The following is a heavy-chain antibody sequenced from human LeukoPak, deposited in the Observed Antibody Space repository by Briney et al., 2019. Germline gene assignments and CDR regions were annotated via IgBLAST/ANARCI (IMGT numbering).Heavy chain of an antibody. CDR2: INHSGST. CDR1: GGSFSGYC. V-gene: IGHV4-34*01. J-gene: IGHJ4*02. Sequence: TSETLSLTCAVYGGSFSGYCWSWIRQPPGKGLEWIGEINHSGSTNYDPSLKSRVTISIDTSKNQFSLKLSSVTAADTAVYYCARGPLRWYDYWGQGTLVTVSS. CDR3: ARGPLRWYDY. D-gene: IGHD4-23*01.